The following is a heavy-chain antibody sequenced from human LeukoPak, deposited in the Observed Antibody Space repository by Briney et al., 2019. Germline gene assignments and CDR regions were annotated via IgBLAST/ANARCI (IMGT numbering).Heavy chain of an antibody. CDR1: GFTFSSYG. J-gene: IGHJ4*02. Sequence: GGSLRLSCAASGFTFSSYGMHWVSQAPGKWRGWEAFIRYDGSKKYYADSVKERFTISRDNSKNTLYLQMTSLRAEDTAVYYCAKAHITGTTWIDYWDQGNLVTVSS. D-gene: IGHD1-7*01. CDR2: IRYDGSKK. V-gene: IGHV3-30*02. CDR3: AKAHITGTTWIDY.